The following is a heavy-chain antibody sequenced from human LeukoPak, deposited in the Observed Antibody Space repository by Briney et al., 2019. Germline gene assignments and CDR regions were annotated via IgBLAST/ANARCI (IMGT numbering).Heavy chain of an antibody. V-gene: IGHV1-8*03. D-gene: IGHD6-13*01. J-gene: IGHJ5*02. CDR3: ARGGGSAAARRFDP. CDR2: MNPNSGNT. CDR1: GYTFTSYD. Sequence: ASVKVSCKASGYTFTSYDINWVRQAPGQGLELMGWMNPNSGNTGYAQKFQGRVTITSHTSISTAYMGLSSLRSEDTAVYYCARGGGSAAARRFDPWGQGTLVTVSS.